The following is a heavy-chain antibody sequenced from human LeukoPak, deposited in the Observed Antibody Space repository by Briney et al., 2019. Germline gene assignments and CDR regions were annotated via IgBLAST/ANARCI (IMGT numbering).Heavy chain of an antibody. CDR1: GDSLSRYY. CDR2: INPSGSP. V-gene: IGHV4-34*01. J-gene: IGHJ6*03. Sequence: PSETLSLTCAVYGDSLSRYYWTWIPQPPGEGLEWLGEINPSGSPDYNPSRKSRATISLDPSKNQFSLRLASVTAADTALYYCASVRHDPLEYYYYIDVWATGTTVTVSS. CDR3: ASVRHDPLEYYYYIDV. D-gene: IGHD6-6*01.